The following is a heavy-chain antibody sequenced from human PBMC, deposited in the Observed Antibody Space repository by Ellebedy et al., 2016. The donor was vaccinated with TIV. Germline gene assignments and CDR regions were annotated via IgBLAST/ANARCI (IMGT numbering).Heavy chain of an antibody. CDR1: GFTFSSYA. D-gene: IGHD3-16*01. Sequence: GGPLRLSCAASGFTFSSYAMHWVRQAPGKGLEWVAVISYGGNNKYYADSVKGRFTISRDNSKNTLYLQMNSLRAEDTAVYYCARAAIMAPQGVDVWGQGTTVTVSS. CDR3: ARAAIMAPQGVDV. J-gene: IGHJ6*02. CDR2: ISYGGNNK. V-gene: IGHV3-30-3*01.